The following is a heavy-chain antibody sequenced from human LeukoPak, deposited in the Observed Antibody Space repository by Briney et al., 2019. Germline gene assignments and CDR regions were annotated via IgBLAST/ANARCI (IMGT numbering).Heavy chain of an antibody. CDR2: ISSVITTV. Sequence: PGGSLRLSCAASGFTFSSYEMNWVRQAPGKGLEWVSYISSVITTVYYADSVKGRFTISRDNARNSLYLQMNSLRDEDTAVYYCARGTYYSDCWGQGTLVTVSS. J-gene: IGHJ4*02. CDR3: ARGTYYSDC. CDR1: GFTFSSYE. V-gene: IGHV3-48*02.